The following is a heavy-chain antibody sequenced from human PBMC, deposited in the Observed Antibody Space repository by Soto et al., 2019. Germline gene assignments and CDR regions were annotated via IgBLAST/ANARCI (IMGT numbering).Heavy chain of an antibody. Sequence: SETLSLTCTVSGGSISSYYWSWIRQPPGKGLEWIGYIYYSGSTNYNPSLKSRVTISVDTSKNQFSLKLSSVTAADTAVYYCARLIRYFDWLLPDDYWGQGTLVTVSS. J-gene: IGHJ4*02. D-gene: IGHD3-9*01. V-gene: IGHV4-59*01. CDR2: IYYSGST. CDR3: ARLIRYFDWLLPDDY. CDR1: GGSISSYY.